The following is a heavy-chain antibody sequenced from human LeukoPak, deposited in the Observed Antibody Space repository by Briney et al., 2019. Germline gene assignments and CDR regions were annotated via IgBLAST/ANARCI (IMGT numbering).Heavy chain of an antibody. Sequence: ASVKVSCKASGYTFTGYYMHWVRQAPGQGLEWMGWINPNSGGTNYAQKLQGRVTMTTDTSTSTAYMELRSLRSDDTAVYYCARVDSIAAAGTFWGQGTLVTVSS. CDR3: ARVDSIAAAGTF. V-gene: IGHV1-2*02. D-gene: IGHD6-13*01. CDR2: INPNSGGT. CDR1: GYTFTGYY. J-gene: IGHJ4*02.